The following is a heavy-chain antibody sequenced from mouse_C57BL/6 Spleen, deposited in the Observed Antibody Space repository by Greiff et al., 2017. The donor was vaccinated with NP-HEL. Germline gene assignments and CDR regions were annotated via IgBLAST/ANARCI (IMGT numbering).Heavy chain of an antibody. CDR1: GYAFSSSW. V-gene: IGHV1-82*01. J-gene: IGHJ4*01. D-gene: IGHD1-1*01. Sequence: QVQLKQSGPELVKPGASVKISCKASGYAFSSSWMNWVKQRPGKGLEWIGRIYPGDGDTNYNGKFKGKATLTADKSSSTAYMQLSSLTSEDSAVYFCASGSNPTMDYWGQGTSVTVSS. CDR3: ASGSNPTMDY. CDR2: IYPGDGDT.